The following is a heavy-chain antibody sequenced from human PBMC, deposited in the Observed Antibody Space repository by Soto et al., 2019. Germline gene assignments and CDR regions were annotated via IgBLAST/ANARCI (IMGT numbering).Heavy chain of an antibody. J-gene: IGHJ4*02. Sequence: ASVKVSCKASGYTFTSYVISWVRQAPGQGLEWMGWISAYNGNTNYAQKLQGRVTMTTDTSTSTAYMELRSLRSDDTAVYYCARDVYDYGDYPLFDYWGQGTLVTVSS. CDR3: ARDVYDYGDYPLFDY. CDR2: ISAYNGNT. D-gene: IGHD4-17*01. CDR1: GYTFTSYV. V-gene: IGHV1-18*01.